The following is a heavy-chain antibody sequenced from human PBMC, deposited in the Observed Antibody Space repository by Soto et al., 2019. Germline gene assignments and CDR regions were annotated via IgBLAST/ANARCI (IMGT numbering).Heavy chain of an antibody. CDR2: ISYDGSNG. J-gene: IGHJ3*02. CDR1: GFTFSNYG. CDR3: AKRRGTVGIHFDAFDI. Sequence: QVQLVESGGGVVQPGRSLRLSCAASGFTFSNYGMHWVRQTPGKGLEWVAVISYDGSNGYYADSVKRRFTISRDNCKNALYLHMDCLSSEDTAVYYCAKRRGTVGIHFDAFDIWGEGTMVTFSS. D-gene: IGHD4-17*01. V-gene: IGHV3-30*18.